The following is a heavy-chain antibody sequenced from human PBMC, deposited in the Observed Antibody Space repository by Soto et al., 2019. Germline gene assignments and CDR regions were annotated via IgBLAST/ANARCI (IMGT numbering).Heavy chain of an antibody. Sequence: ASVKVSCKASGGTFSSYAISWVRQAPGQGLEWMGGIIPIFGTANYAQKFQGRVTITADESTSTAYMELSSLRSEDTAVYYCARGTPRHLEWEPNTYYFDYWGQGTLVTVSS. CDR3: ARGTPRHLEWEPNTYYFDY. CDR2: IIPIFGTA. J-gene: IGHJ4*02. V-gene: IGHV1-69*13. D-gene: IGHD1-26*01. CDR1: GGTFSSYA.